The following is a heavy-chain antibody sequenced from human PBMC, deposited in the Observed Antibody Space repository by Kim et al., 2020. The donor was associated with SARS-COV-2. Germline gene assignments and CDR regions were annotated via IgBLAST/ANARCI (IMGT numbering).Heavy chain of an antibody. CDR1: GFSLSTSGVG. Sequence: SGPTLVNPTQTLTLTCTFSGFSLSTSGVGVGWIRQPPGKALEWLALIYWDDDKRYSASLKSRLTITKDTSKNQVVLTMTNMDPVDTATYYCANRQYCSGGSCSTTFAYWGQGTLVTVSS. D-gene: IGHD2-15*01. CDR2: IYWDDDK. V-gene: IGHV2-5*02. J-gene: IGHJ4*02. CDR3: ANRQYCSGGSCSTTFAY.